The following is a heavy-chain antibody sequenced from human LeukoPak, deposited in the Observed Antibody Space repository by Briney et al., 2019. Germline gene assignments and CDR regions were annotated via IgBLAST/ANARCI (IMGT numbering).Heavy chain of an antibody. CDR2: IFYSGST. V-gene: IGHV4-59*08. Sequence: SETLSLTCTVSGGSISRYYWSWIRQPPGKGLEWIGYIFYSGSTNYNPSLKSRVTISVVTSRNQFSLKLSSVTAADTAVFYCGRHVTAVAGDAFDIWGQGTMVTVSS. CDR1: GGSISRYY. D-gene: IGHD6-19*01. J-gene: IGHJ3*02. CDR3: GRHVTAVAGDAFDI.